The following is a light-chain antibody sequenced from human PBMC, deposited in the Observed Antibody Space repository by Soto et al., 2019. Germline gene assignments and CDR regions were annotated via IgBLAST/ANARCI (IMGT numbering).Light chain of an antibody. CDR2: AAY. J-gene: IGKJ4*01. CDR1: QGISSW. Sequence: DIQMTQSPSFVSASVGDRVTITCRASQGISSWLAWYQHKPGRAPKLLIHAAYSLESGVPSRFNGSGSGTDLTLTIRRLQPEDVETYYCEQASSVPLTFGGGTKVEIK. V-gene: IGKV1-12*01. CDR3: EQASSVPLT.